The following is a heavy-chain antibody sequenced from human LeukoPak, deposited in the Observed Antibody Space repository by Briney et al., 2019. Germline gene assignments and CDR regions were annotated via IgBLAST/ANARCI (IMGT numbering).Heavy chain of an antibody. CDR3: TTVGVGGSYYRYYYYMDV. J-gene: IGHJ6*03. D-gene: IGHD1-26*01. Sequence: GGSLGLSCAASGFTFSNAWMSWVRQAPGKGLGWVGRIKSKTDGGTTDYAAPVKGRFTISRDDSKNTLYLQMNSLRTEDTAVYYCTTVGVGGSYYRYYYYMDVWGKGTTVTVSS. CDR1: GFTFSNAW. CDR2: IKSKTDGGTT. V-gene: IGHV3-15*01.